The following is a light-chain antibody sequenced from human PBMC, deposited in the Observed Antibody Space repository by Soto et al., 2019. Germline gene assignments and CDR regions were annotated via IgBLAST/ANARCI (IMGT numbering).Light chain of an antibody. CDR2: LGS. V-gene: IGKV2-28*01. CDR1: QSLLHSNGYNY. J-gene: IGKJ2*01. Sequence: DIVMTQSPLSLPVTPGEPASISCRSSQSLLHSNGYNYLDWYLQKPGQSPQLLIYLGSNRASGVPDRFSGSGSGTDFTLTVSRLEPEDFAVFYCQQYGNSPPTFGQGTKVEIK. CDR3: QQYGNSPPT.